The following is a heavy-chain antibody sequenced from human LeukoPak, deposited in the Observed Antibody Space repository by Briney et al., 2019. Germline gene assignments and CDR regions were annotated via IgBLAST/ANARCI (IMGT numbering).Heavy chain of an antibody. CDR1: GFTFSSYE. CDR2: ISSSGSTV. J-gene: IGHJ6*03. Sequence: GGSLRLSCAASGFTFSSYEMNWVRQAPGKGLEWVSYISSSGSTVYYADSVKGRFTISRDNAKNSLYLQMNSLRAEDTAVYYCARQPNYYYYYMDVWGKGTTVTISS. V-gene: IGHV3-48*03. CDR3: ARQPNYYYYYMDV.